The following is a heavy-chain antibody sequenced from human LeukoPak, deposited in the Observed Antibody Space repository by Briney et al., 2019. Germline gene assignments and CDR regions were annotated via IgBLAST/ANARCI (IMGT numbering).Heavy chain of an antibody. CDR3: ARDYGDYVFTYFDY. D-gene: IGHD4-17*01. V-gene: IGHV4-34*01. Sequence: SETLSLTCAVYGGSFSGYYWSWIRQPPGKGLEWIGEINHSGSTNYNPSLKSRVTISVDTSKNQFSLKLSSVTAADTAVYYCARDYGDYVFTYFDYWGQGTLVTVSS. CDR1: GGSFSGYY. J-gene: IGHJ4*02. CDR2: INHSGST.